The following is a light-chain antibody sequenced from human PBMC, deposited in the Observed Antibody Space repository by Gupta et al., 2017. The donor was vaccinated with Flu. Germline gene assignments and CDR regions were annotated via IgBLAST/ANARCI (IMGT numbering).Light chain of an antibody. Sequence: QSVLTQPPSVSAAAGQKVTVSCPGSSSNIGIHYVSWYQHLPGTAPKLLIYENSERPSGIPDRFSGSKSGTSATLGITGLQTGDEADYYCGSWDSSLSSGVFGGGTRLTVL. CDR3: GSWDSSLSSGV. CDR1: SSNIGIHY. V-gene: IGLV1-51*02. CDR2: ENS. J-gene: IGLJ3*02.